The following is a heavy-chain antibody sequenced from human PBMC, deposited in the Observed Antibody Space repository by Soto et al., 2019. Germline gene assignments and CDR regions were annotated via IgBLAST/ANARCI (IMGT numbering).Heavy chain of an antibody. V-gene: IGHV3-23*01. Sequence: GGSLRLSCAASGFTFSSYAMSWVRQAPGKGLEWVSAISGSGGSTYYADSVKGRFTISRDNSKNTLYLQMNSLRAEDTAVYYCAKDDDILTGSTFDYWGQGTLVTVPQ. CDR2: ISGSGGST. J-gene: IGHJ4*02. D-gene: IGHD3-9*01. CDR3: AKDDDILTGSTFDY. CDR1: GFTFSSYA.